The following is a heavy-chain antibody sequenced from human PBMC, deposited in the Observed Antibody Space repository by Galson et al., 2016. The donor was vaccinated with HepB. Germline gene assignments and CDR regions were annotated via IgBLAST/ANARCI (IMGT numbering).Heavy chain of an antibody. V-gene: IGHV4-39*01. CDR3: ARHPTRAVRREGFYGLDV. D-gene: IGHD1-1*01. J-gene: IGHJ6*02. Sequence: TLSLTCSLSGASVRTSNYYWDWIRQSPGKGLEWIGGVFYSGTTHYNPSLRSRVSISVDMSKNHFSLNLTSVTAADTAVYYCARHPTRAVRREGFYGLDVWGQGTTVTITS. CDR1: GASVRTSNYY. CDR2: VFYSGTT.